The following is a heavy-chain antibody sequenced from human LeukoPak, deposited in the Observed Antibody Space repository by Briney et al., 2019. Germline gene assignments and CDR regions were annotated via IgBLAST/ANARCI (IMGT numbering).Heavy chain of an antibody. CDR3: ARQAGGSGSSFDY. D-gene: IGHD3-10*01. J-gene: IGHJ4*02. CDR2: INHSGST. V-gene: IGHV4-34*01. Sequence: SETLSLTCAVYGGSFSGYYWSWIRQPPGKGLEWIGEINHSGSTNYNPSLKSRVTISVDTSKNQFSLKLSSVTAADTAVYYCARQAGGSGSSFDYWGQGTLVTVSS. CDR1: GGSFSGYY.